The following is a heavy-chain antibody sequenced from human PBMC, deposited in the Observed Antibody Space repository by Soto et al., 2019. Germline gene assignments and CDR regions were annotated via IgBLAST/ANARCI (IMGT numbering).Heavy chain of an antibody. V-gene: IGHV1-69*13. Sequence: SVKVSCKASGVTFSSYAISWVRQAPGQGLEWMGGIIPIFGTANYAQEFQGRVTITADEATSTAYMELSSLRSGDTAVYYCARVRIFGVVTTGVLDYWAQGTLVPVSS. CDR2: IIPIFGTA. J-gene: IGHJ4*02. CDR3: ARVRIFGVVTTGVLDY. CDR1: GVTFSSYA. D-gene: IGHD3-3*01.